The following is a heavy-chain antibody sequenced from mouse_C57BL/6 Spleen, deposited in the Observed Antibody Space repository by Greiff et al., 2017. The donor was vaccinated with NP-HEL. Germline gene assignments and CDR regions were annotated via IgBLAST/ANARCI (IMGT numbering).Heavy chain of an antibody. CDR3: AKSKWAMDY. D-gene: IGHD1-3*01. V-gene: IGHV1-26*01. CDR2: INPNNGGT. Sequence: EVQLQQSGPELVKPGASVKISCKASGYTFTDYYMNWVKQSHGKSLEWIGDINPNNGGTSYNQKFKGKATLTVDKSSSTASMELRSLTSEDSAVYYCAKSKWAMDYWGQGTSVTVSS. CDR1: GYTFTDYY. J-gene: IGHJ4*01.